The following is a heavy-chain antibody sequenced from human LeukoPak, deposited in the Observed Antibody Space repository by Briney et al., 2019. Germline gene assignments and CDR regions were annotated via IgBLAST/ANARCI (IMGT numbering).Heavy chain of an antibody. CDR2: INPSGGST. V-gene: IGHV1-46*01. J-gene: IGHJ5*02. CDR3: ARALITMVRGVIINWFDP. Sequence: ASVKVSCKASGYTFTSYYMHWVRQAPGQGLEWMGIINPSGGSTSYAQKFQGRATMTRNTSISTAYMELSSLRSEDTAVYYCARALITMVRGVIINWFDPWGQGTLVTVSS. CDR1: GYTFTSYY. D-gene: IGHD3-10*01.